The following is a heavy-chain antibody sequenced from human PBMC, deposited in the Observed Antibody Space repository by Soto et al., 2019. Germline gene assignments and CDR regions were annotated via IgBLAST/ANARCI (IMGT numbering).Heavy chain of an antibody. V-gene: IGHV3-23*01. Sequence: GVFMRLSCAASGFKFKNYARSWVSQAPGKGLEWVATISATGGSTYYADSVKGRFTISRDNSKNTLYLQMNGLRVEDTAVYYCAKDRLAGNFDYWGQGTQVTVSS. CDR2: ISATGGST. J-gene: IGHJ4*02. CDR1: GFKFKNYA. CDR3: AKDRLAGNFDY.